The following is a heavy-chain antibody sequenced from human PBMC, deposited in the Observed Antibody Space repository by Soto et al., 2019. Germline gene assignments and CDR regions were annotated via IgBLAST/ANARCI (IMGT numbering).Heavy chain of an antibody. CDR1: GFTFSSYS. CDR3: ASQLVVPAAIKSG. Sequence: PGGSLRLSCAASGFTFSSYSMNWVRQAPGKGLEWVSYISSSSSTIYYADSVKGRFTISRDNAKNSLYLQMNSLRAEDTAVYYCASQLVVPAAIKSGWGQGTMVTVSS. CDR2: ISSSSSTI. D-gene: IGHD2-2*01. V-gene: IGHV3-48*01. J-gene: IGHJ3*01.